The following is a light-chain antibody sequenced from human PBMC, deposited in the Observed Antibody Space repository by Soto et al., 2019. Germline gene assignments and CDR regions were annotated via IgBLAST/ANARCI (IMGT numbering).Light chain of an antibody. V-gene: IGLV2-14*03. Sequence: QSALTQPASVSGSPGQSITIYCTGSSSDVGSYNYVSWYQHHPGKAPKLMIHDVSNRPSGVSNRFSGSKSGNTASLTISGLQAEDEADYYCSSYTSTSTPYVFGTGTKLTVL. CDR3: SSYTSTSTPYV. J-gene: IGLJ1*01. CDR2: DVS. CDR1: SSDVGSYNY.